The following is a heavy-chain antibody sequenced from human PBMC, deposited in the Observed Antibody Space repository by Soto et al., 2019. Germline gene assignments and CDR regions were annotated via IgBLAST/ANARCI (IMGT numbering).Heavy chain of an antibody. V-gene: IGHV3-30*18. D-gene: IGHD4-17*01. CDR1: GFTFSSYG. CDR2: ISYDGSNK. J-gene: IGHJ4*02. Sequence: QVQLVESGGGVVQPGRSLRLSCAASGFTFSSYGMHWVRQSPGKGLEWVALISYDGSNKYYADSVKGRFTISRDNSKNTLYLQRNSLRAEDTAVYYCAKDRGTYYGELAYWGQGTLVTVSA. CDR3: AKDRGTYYGELAY.